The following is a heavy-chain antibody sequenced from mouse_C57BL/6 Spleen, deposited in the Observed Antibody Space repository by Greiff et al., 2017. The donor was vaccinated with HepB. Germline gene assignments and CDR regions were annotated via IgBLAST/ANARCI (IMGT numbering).Heavy chain of an antibody. CDR3: VSHYARGGYYAMDY. D-gene: IGHD1-1*02. CDR1: GFTFNTYA. V-gene: IGHV10-3*01. J-gene: IGHJ4*01. Sequence: EVQLVESGGGLVQPKGSLKLSCAASGFTFNTYAMHWVRQAPGKGLEWVARIRSKSSNYATYYADSVKDRFTISRDDSQSMLYLQMNNLKTEDTAMYYCVSHYARGGYYAMDYWGQGTSVTVSS. CDR2: IRSKSSNYAT.